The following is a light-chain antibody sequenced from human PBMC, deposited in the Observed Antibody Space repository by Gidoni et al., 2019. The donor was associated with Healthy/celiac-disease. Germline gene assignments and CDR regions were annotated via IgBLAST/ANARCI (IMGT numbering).Light chain of an antibody. CDR2: WAS. J-gene: IGKJ3*01. CDR1: QSVLYSSNNKNY. CDR3: QQYYSTPFT. V-gene: IGKV4-1*01. Sequence: DIVMTQSPDSLAVSLGERATINCKSSQSVLYSSNNKNYLAWYQQKPGQPPKLLIYWASTRESGVPDRFSGSGSGTDFTLTISSLQAEDVAVYYCQQYYSTPFTFSPXTKVDIK.